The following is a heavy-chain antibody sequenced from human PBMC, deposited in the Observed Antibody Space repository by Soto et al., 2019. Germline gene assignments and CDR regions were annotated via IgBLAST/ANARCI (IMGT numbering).Heavy chain of an antibody. D-gene: IGHD3-3*01. J-gene: IGHJ6*02. CDR1: GGSISSGDYY. CDR3: ARGFTIFGVVITPRGMDV. Sequence: PSETLSLTCTVSGGSISSGDYYWSWIRKPPGKGLEWIGYIYYSGSTYYNPSLKSRVTISVDTSKNQFSLKLSSVTAADTAVYYCARGFTIFGVVITPRGMDVWGQGTTVTVSS. CDR2: IYYSGST. V-gene: IGHV4-30-4*01.